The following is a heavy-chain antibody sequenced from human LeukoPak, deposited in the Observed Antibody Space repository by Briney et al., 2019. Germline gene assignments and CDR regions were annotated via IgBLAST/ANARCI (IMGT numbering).Heavy chain of an antibody. Sequence: QPGGALILSCAAPGFPFSNYAMSWVRQTPGKGLEWVSAISGSGGSTYYADSVKGRFTISRDNSKNTLYLQMNSLRAEDTAVYYCAKGAAAVDYWGQGTLVTVSS. CDR2: ISGSGGST. J-gene: IGHJ4*02. D-gene: IGHD6-13*01. CDR3: AKGAAAVDY. CDR1: GFPFSNYA. V-gene: IGHV3-23*01.